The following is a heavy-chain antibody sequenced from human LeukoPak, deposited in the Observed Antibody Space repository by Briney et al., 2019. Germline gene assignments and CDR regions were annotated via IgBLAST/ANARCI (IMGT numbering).Heavy chain of an antibody. Sequence: SETLSLTCTVSGGSISSYCWCWMWQPPGKGLEWIGYIYYSGSTNYNPSLKSRVTISVDTSKNQFSLKLSSVTAADTAVYYCATYYYDSSGYYLGPFDYWGQGTLVTVSS. CDR1: GGSISSYC. D-gene: IGHD3-22*01. J-gene: IGHJ4*02. CDR2: IYYSGST. V-gene: IGHV4-59*08. CDR3: ATYYYDSSGYYLGPFDY.